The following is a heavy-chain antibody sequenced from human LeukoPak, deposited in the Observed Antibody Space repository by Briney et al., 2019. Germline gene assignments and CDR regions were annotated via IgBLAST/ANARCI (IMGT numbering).Heavy chain of an antibody. CDR1: GFTFSSYW. V-gene: IGHV3-7*01. J-gene: IGHJ4*02. D-gene: IGHD1-26*01. Sequence: PGGSLRLSCAASGFTFSSYWMSWVRQAPGKGLEWVANIKQDGSEKYYVDSVKGRFTISRDNAKNSLYLQMNGLRAEDMAVYYCAKDIGRSSDYWGQGTLVTVSS. CDR2: IKQDGSEK. CDR3: AKDIGRSSDY.